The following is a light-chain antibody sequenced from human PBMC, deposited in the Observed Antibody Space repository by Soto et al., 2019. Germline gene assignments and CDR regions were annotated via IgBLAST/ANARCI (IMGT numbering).Light chain of an antibody. CDR2: DVS. V-gene: IGLV2-14*03. Sequence: QSALTQPASVSGSPGQSITISCTGTSSYVAGYNYVSWYQQHPGKAPKLILYDVSNRPSGVSNRFAGSKSGHTASLTISGLQAEDEADYYCSSYTSSNTHVVFGGGTKLTVL. J-gene: IGLJ2*01. CDR3: SSYTSSNTHVV. CDR1: SSYVAGYNY.